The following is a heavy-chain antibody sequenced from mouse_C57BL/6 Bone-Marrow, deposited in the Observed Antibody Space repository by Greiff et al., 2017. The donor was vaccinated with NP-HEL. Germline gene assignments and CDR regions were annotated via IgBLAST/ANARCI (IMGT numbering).Heavy chain of an antibody. V-gene: IGHV1-53*01. CDR2: FNPSNGGT. Sequence: QVQLQQPGTELVKPGASVKLSCKASGYTFTSYWMHWVKQRPGQGLEWIGNFNPSNGGTNYNEKFKSKATLPVDKSSSTAYMQLSSLTSEDSAVYYGAYYYGSSSYYFDDWGQGTTLTVSS. CDR1: GYTFTSYW. D-gene: IGHD1-1*01. CDR3: AYYYGSSSYYFDD. J-gene: IGHJ2*01.